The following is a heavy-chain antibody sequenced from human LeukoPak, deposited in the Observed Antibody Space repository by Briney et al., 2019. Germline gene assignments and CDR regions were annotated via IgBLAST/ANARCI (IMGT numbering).Heavy chain of an antibody. J-gene: IGHJ5*02. V-gene: IGHV4-59*01. Sequence: PSETLSLTCTVSGGSISIYYWSWIRQPPGKGLEWIGYIYYSGSTNYNPSLKSRVTISVDTSKNQFSLKLSSVTAADTAVYYCARDPQGYDFWSGPKSCFDPWGQGTLVTVSS. CDR2: IYYSGST. D-gene: IGHD3-3*01. CDR3: ARDPQGYDFWSGPKSCFDP. CDR1: GGSISIYY.